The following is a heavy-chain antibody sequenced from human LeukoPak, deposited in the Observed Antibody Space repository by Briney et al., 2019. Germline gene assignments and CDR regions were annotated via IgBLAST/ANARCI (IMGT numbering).Heavy chain of an antibody. CDR3: ARAAAGFDY. D-gene: IGHD6-13*01. CDR2: INHSGST. CDR1: GGSFSGYY. J-gene: IGHJ4*02. V-gene: IGHV4-34*01. Sequence: SETLSLTCAVYGGSFSGYYWSWIRQPPGKGLEWIGEINHSGSTNYNPSLKSRVTISVDTSKDQFSLKLSSVTAADTAVYYCARAAAGFDYWGQGTLVTVSS.